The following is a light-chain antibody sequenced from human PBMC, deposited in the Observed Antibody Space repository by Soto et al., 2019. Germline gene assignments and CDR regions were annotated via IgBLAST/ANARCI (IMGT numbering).Light chain of an antibody. CDR1: QSVSSY. CDR3: QRYNNCPLA. CDR2: DAS. J-gene: IGKJ4*01. V-gene: IGKV3-11*01. Sequence: EIVLTQSPATLSLSPGERATLSCRASQSVSSYLAWYQQKPGQAPRLLIYDASNRATGIPARFSGSGSGTDLTLTTNSLQSEDFAVYYCQRYNNCPLAFGGGTKVDI.